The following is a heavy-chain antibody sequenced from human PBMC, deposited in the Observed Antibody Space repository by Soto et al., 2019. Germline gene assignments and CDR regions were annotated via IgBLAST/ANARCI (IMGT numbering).Heavy chain of an antibody. CDR3: AKDPHLNWNRYYYGMDV. CDR1: GFTFSSYA. V-gene: IGHV3-23*01. J-gene: IGHJ6*02. Sequence: EVQLLESGGGLVQPGGSLRLSCAASGFTFSSYAMSWVRQAPGKGLEWVSAISGSGGSTYYADSVKGRFTISRDNSKNTLYLQINSLRAEDTAVYYCAKDPHLNWNRYYYGMDVWGQGTTITVSS. CDR2: ISGSGGST. D-gene: IGHD1-20*01.